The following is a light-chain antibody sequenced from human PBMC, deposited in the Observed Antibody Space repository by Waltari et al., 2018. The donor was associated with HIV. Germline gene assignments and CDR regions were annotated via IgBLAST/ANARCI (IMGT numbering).Light chain of an antibody. V-gene: IGLV2-14*01. CDR3: ASYTRSGILL. CDR2: EVS. J-gene: IGLJ2*01. CDR1: SRDIGAYNV. Sequence: QSALTQPASVSGSPGKSITISCIGSSRDIGAYNVASWYQQRPGQAPKLMIYEVSDRPSGSSNRFSGSKSGITASLTISGLQADDEADYYCASYTRSGILLFGGGTRLTVL.